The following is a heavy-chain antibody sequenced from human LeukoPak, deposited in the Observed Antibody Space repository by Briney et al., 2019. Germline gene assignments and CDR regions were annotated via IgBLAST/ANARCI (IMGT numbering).Heavy chain of an antibody. CDR2: IRSSGSTI. Sequence: PGGSLRLSCAASGFTFSDYYMSWMRQAPGKGLEWVSYIRSSGSTIYYADSVKGRFTISRDNAKNSLYLQMDSLRAEDTAVYYCASSGWYAVDIWGQGTMVTVSS. V-gene: IGHV3-11*04. D-gene: IGHD6-19*01. CDR1: GFTFSDYY. CDR3: ASSGWYAVDI. J-gene: IGHJ3*02.